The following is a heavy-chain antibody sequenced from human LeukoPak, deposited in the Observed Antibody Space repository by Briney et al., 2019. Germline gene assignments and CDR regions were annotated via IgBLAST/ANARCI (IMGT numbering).Heavy chain of an antibody. CDR3: TRDLGLRRMI. J-gene: IGHJ2*01. CDR2: ISAGRGTV. V-gene: IGHV3-48*04. D-gene: IGHD2-21*02. Sequence: GGSLRLSCAASGLSLSSNNMHWVRQTPGGGLEWLSYISAGRGTVFSADSVKGRFTISRDNARESLSLQMNSLRVEDTAVYYCTRDLGLRRMIWGRGTLVIVSS. CDR1: GLSLSSNN.